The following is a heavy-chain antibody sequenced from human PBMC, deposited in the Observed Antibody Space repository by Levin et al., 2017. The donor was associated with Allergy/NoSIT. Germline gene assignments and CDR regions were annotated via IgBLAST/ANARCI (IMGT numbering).Heavy chain of an antibody. J-gene: IGHJ6*02. CDR2: ISYDGSNK. CDR3: AKDRSLMTTVTARLGYYDYGMDG. V-gene: IGHV3-30*18. D-gene: IGHD4-17*01. CDR1: GFTFSSYG. Sequence: PGGSLRLSCAASGFTFSSYGMHWVRQAPGKGLEWVAVISYDGSNKYYADSVKGRFTISRDNSKNTLYLQMNSLRAEDTAVYYCAKDRSLMTTVTARLGYYDYGMDGWGQGTTVTVSS.